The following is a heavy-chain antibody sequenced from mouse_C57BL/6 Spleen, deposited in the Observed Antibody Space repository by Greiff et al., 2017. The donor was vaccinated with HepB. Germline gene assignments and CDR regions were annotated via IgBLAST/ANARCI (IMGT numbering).Heavy chain of an antibody. CDR1: GYTFTSYW. Sequence: QVQLQQPGAELVKPGASVKLSCKASGYTFTSYWMQWVKQRPGQGLEWIGEIDPSDSYTNYNQKFKGKATLTVDTSSSTAYMLLSSLTSEDSAVYYCARGGYGSAWFAYWGQGTLVTVSA. CDR3: ARGGYGSAWFAY. D-gene: IGHD1-1*01. J-gene: IGHJ3*01. V-gene: IGHV1-50*01. CDR2: IDPSDSYT.